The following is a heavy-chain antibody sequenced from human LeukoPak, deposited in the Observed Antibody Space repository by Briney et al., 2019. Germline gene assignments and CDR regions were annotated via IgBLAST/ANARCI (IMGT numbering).Heavy chain of an antibody. V-gene: IGHV3-23*01. CDR2: ISGSGGST. CDR1: GFTFSSYA. CDR3: ARARWLQSNFDY. J-gene: IGHJ4*02. D-gene: IGHD5-24*01. Sequence: GGSLRLPCAASGFTFSSYAMSWVRQAPGKGLEWVSAISGSGGSTYYADSVKGRFTISRDNSKNTLYLQMNSLRAEDTAVYYCARARWLQSNFDYWGQGTLVTVSS.